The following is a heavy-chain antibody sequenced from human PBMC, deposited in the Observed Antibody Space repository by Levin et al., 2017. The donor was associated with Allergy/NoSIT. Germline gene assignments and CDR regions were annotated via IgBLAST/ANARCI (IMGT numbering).Heavy chain of an antibody. J-gene: IGHJ5*02. CDR3: ARDGDSGSYYGGNWFDP. CDR2: ISYDGSNK. V-gene: IGHV3-30-3*01. D-gene: IGHD1-26*01. CDR1: GFTFSSYA. Sequence: GESLKISCAASGFTFSSYAMHWVRQAPGKGLEWVAVISYDGSNKYYADSVKGRFTISRDNSKNTLYLQMNSLRAEDTAVYYCARDGDSGSYYGGNWFDPWGQGTLVTVSS.